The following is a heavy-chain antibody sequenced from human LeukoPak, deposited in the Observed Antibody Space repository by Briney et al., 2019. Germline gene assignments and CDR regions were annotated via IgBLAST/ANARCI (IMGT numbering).Heavy chain of an antibody. V-gene: IGHV4-39*01. CDR1: GGSISSSSYY. J-gene: IGHJ3*02. Sequence: PSETLSLTCTVSGGSISSSSYYWGWIRQPPGKGLEWIGSIYYSGSTYYNPSLKSRVTISVDTSKNQFSLKLSSVTAADTAVYYCARGGRKDIVVVPDAFDIWGQGTMVTVSS. CDR3: ARGGRKDIVVVPDAFDI. CDR2: IYYSGST. D-gene: IGHD2-2*01.